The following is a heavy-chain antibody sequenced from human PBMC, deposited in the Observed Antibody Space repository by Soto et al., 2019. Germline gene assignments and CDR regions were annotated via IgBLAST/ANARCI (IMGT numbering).Heavy chain of an antibody. J-gene: IGHJ4*02. CDR1: GYKFGSAW. CDR3: ARQLSHICDF. D-gene: IGHD3-3*02. V-gene: IGHV5-51*01. Sequence: GESLKISCKGVGYKFGSAWIGWVRQMPGKGLEWIGIIKPGTPDIRYSPSLRGHVTISADEGLSTAYLQWSSLKASDTAMYYCARQLSHICDFWGQGTLVTVSS. CDR2: IKPGTPDI.